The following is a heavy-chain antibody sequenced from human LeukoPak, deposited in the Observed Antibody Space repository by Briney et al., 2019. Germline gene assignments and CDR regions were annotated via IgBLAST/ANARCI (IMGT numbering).Heavy chain of an antibody. J-gene: IGHJ6*03. Sequence: SVKVSCKASGGTFSSYAISWVRQAPEQGLEWMGGIIPIFGTANYARKFPGRVTITADESTSTAYMELSSLRSEDTAVYYCARSSYDFWSGYLYYYYYYYMDVWGKGTTVTVSS. CDR1: GGTFSSYA. D-gene: IGHD3-3*01. CDR3: ARSSYDFWSGYLYYYYYYYMDV. CDR2: IIPIFGTA. V-gene: IGHV1-69*13.